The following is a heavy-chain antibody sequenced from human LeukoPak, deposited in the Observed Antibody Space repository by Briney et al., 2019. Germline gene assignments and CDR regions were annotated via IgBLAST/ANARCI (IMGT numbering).Heavy chain of an antibody. Sequence: GGSLRLSCAASGFTVSSNYMSWVRQAPGKGLEWVSVIYSGGSTYYADSVKGRFTISRDSSKNTLYLQMNSLRAEDTAVHYCAKGAYGSGNGGAFDSWGQGTLVTVSS. V-gene: IGHV3-53*01. CDR2: IYSGGST. CDR1: GFTVSSNY. CDR3: AKGAYGSGNGGAFDS. D-gene: IGHD3-10*01. J-gene: IGHJ4*02.